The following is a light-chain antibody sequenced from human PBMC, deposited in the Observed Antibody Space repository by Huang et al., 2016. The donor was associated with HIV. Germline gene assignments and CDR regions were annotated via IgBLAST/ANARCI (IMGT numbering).Light chain of an antibody. CDR3: MQGIHLSSP. Sequence: NQTPLSLSVTPGQPASIFCRSSQSLLHSDGKTYLYWYVQKAGRSPQLLMYEVSNRFPAVPDRFSGSGSGTSFTLKISRVEADDVGVYYCMQGIHLSSPFGGGTKIEI. V-gene: IGKV2-29*02. CDR2: EVS. CDR1: QSLLHSDGKTY. J-gene: IGKJ4*01.